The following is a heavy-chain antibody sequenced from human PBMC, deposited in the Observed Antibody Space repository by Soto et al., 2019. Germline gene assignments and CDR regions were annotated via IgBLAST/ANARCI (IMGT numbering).Heavy chain of an antibody. J-gene: IGHJ6*02. D-gene: IGHD3-22*01. CDR2: IWYDGSNK. CDR3: ARDKYYYDSSGYYYPRYGMDV. Sequence: GGSLRLSCAASGFTFSSYGMHWVRQAPGKGLEWVAVIWYDGSNKYYADSVKGRFTISRDNSKNTLYLQMNSLRAEDTAVYYCARDKYYYDSSGYYYPRYGMDVWGQGTTVTVSS. V-gene: IGHV3-33*01. CDR1: GFTFSSYG.